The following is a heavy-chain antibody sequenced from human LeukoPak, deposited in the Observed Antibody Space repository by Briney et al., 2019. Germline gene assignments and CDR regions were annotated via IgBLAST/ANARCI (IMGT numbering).Heavy chain of an antibody. CDR1: GYTFTSYG. CDR3: ARDDRRYSSSWSHPYYFDY. V-gene: IGHV1-18*01. J-gene: IGHJ4*02. Sequence: GASVKVSCKASGYTFTSYGISWVRQAPGQGLEWMGWISAYNGNTYYAQKLQGRVTMTTDTSTSTAYMELRSLRSDDTAVYYCARDDRRYSSSWSHPYYFDYWGQGTLVAVSS. D-gene: IGHD6-13*01. CDR2: ISAYNGNT.